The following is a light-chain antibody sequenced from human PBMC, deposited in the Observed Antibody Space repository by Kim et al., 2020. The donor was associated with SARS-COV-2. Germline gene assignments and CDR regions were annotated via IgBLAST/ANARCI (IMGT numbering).Light chain of an antibody. CDR1: KLGDKY. CDR2: QDN. Sequence: SYELTQPPSVSVSPGQTANITCSGDKLGDKYAFWYQQKPGQSPVLVIYQDNKRPSGIPERFSGSNSANTATLTISGTQAMDEADYYCQAWDRSTAVFGGGNQLTVL. V-gene: IGLV3-1*01. J-gene: IGLJ2*01. CDR3: QAWDRSTAV.